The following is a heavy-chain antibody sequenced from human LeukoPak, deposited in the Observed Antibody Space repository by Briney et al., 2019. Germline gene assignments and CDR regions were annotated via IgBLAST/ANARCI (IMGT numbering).Heavy chain of an antibody. Sequence: ASVKVSCKASGYTFTSYGISWVRQAPGQGLEWMGWISAYNGNTNYAQKLQGRVTMTTDTSTSTAYMELSSLRSEDTAVYYCAAQSYSSSSGGFDYWGQGTLVTVSS. CDR1: GYTFTSYG. CDR2: ISAYNGNT. V-gene: IGHV1-18*01. J-gene: IGHJ4*02. D-gene: IGHD6-6*01. CDR3: AAQSYSSSSGGFDY.